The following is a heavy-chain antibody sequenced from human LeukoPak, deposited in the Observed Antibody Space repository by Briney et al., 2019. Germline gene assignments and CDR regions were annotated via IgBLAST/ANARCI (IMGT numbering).Heavy chain of an antibody. J-gene: IGHJ4*02. V-gene: IGHV1-8*03. CDR2: MNPNSGYT. Sequence: GASVKVSCKASGYTFTSYDINWVRQAPGQGLEWMGLMNPNSGYTGYAQKFQGRVTITRNTSISTAYMEVSSLRSEDTAVYYCARGRKLLLRFLEWLPRETRPFDYWGQGTLVTVSS. CDR3: ARGRKLLLRFLEWLPRETRPFDY. D-gene: IGHD3-3*01. CDR1: GYTFTSYD.